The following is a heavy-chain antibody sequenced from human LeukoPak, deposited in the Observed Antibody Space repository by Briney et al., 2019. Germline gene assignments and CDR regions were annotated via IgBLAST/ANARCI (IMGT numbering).Heavy chain of an antibody. V-gene: IGHV3-48*02. CDR1: EFTFSNYS. D-gene: IGHD4-17*01. J-gene: IGHJ3*01. Sequence: GGSLRLSCAASEFTFSNYSMNWVRQAPGKGLEWVSYISRSSSTIFYADSVKGRFTISRDNAKNSLYLQMNSLRDDDTAVYYCARPTYGDYWDAFDVWGQGTMVTVSS. CDR2: ISRSSSTI. CDR3: ARPTYGDYWDAFDV.